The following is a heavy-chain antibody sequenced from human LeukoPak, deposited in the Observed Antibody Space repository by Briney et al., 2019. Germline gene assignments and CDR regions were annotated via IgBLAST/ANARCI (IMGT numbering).Heavy chain of an antibody. D-gene: IGHD1-14*01. V-gene: IGHV3-23*01. CDR3: AKGTRGWDTIYGGSDFFDY. J-gene: IGHJ4*02. CDR2: ISSSGYST. CDR1: GFTFSTYA. Sequence: GGSLRLSCAASGFTFSTYAMSWVRQAPGKGLEWVSIISSSGYSTNYADSVKGRFTISRDNSKSALFLQINSLRAEDTAIYYCAKGTRGWDTIYGGSDFFDYWGQGTLVTVSS.